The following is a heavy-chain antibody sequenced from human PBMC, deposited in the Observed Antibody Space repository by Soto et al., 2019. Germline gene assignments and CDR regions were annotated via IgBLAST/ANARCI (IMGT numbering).Heavy chain of an antibody. J-gene: IGHJ6*02. CDR3: ASLVVPAASNYYYYYGMDV. D-gene: IGHD2-2*01. CDR2: INPSGGST. Sequence: ASVKVSCKASGYTFTSYYMHWVRQAPGQGLEWMGIINPSGGSTSYAQKFQGRVTMTRDTSTSTVYMELSSLRSEDTAVYYCASLVVPAASNYYYYYGMDVWGQGTTVPSP. V-gene: IGHV1-46*01. CDR1: GYTFTSYY.